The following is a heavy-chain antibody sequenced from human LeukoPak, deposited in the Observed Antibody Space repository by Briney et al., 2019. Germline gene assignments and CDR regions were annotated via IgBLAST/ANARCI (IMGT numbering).Heavy chain of an antibody. Sequence: GGSLRLSCAASGFTLTSDSMNWVRQAPGKGLEWISYISSGATTTYYADFVKGRFTISRDNAKNSLYLQMNSLRVDDTAVYYCAKGTVGAKYWGQGTLVIVSS. J-gene: IGHJ4*02. CDR1: GFTLTSDS. CDR2: ISSGATTT. D-gene: IGHD1-26*01. V-gene: IGHV3-48*04. CDR3: AKGTVGAKY.